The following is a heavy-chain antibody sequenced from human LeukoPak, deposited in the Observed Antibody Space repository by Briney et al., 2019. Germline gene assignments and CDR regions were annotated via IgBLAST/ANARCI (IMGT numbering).Heavy chain of an antibody. V-gene: IGHV3-23*01. D-gene: IGHD2-2*01. CDR2: ISGSGGST. CDR1: GFTVSTNY. CDR3: AKALVVPAAMVDY. J-gene: IGHJ4*02. Sequence: PGGSLRLSCAASGFTVSTNYMSWVRQAPGKGLEWVSAISGSGGSTYYADSVKGRFTISRDNSKNTLYLQMNSLRAEDTAVYYCAKALVVPAAMVDYWGQGTLVTVSS.